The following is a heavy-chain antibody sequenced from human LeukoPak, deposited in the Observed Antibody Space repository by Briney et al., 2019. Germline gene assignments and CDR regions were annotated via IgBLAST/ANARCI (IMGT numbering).Heavy chain of an antibody. J-gene: IGHJ6*03. D-gene: IGHD6-19*01. CDR2: INHSGST. CDR3: ARGRPEGSGWYRPYYYVDV. Sequence: SETLSLTCAVYGGSFSGYYWSWTRQPPGKGLEWIGEINHSGSTNYNPSLKSRVTISVDTSKNQFSLKLSSVTAADTAVYYCARGRPEGSGWYRPYYYVDVWGKGTTVTVSS. CDR1: GGSFSGYY. V-gene: IGHV4-34*01.